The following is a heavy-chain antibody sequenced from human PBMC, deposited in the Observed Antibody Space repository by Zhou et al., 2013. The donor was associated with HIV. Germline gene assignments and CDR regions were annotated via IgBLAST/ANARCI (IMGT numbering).Heavy chain of an antibody. V-gene: IGHV1-2*02. CDR3: ARGDEVVDPFDP. Sequence: QVHLVQSGAEVKKPGASVKVSCKASGYTFTAYYIHWMRQAPGQGLEWMGWINPNSGDTKNTQKFQGRVTMTRDTSLSTAYMELSRLRSDDTAVYYCARGDEVVDPFDPWGQGTLVTVSS. D-gene: IGHD3-22*01. CDR2: INPNSGDT. J-gene: IGHJ5*02. CDR1: GYTFTAYY.